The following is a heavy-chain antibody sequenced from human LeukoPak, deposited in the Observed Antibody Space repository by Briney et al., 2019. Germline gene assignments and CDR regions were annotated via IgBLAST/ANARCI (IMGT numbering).Heavy chain of an antibody. CDR3: AKVSRQQRVGYYFDY. J-gene: IGHJ4*02. V-gene: IGHV3-23*01. CDR2: ISGSGGST. D-gene: IGHD6-13*01. CDR1: GFTFSSYA. Sequence: PGGSLRLSCAASGFTFSSYAMSWVRQAPGKGLEWVSAISGSGGSTYYADSVKGRFTISRDNSKNTLYLQMNSLRAEDTAVYYCAKVSRQQRVGYYFDYWGQGTLVTVSS.